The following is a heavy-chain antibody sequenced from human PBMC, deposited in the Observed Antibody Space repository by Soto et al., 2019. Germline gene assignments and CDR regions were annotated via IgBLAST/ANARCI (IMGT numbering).Heavy chain of an antibody. CDR2: IRPDGSET. CDR3: AGWGGHDYNY. J-gene: IGHJ4*02. Sequence: EVQLVQSGGGLVQPGGSLRLSCVGSGFTFTDFYMNWVRQAPGKGLEWVASIRPDGSETNYVESVKGRFTTSRDNAKNSLFLQMNSLRADDTAVYYCAGWGGHDYNYWGQGILVTVSS. D-gene: IGHD4-4*01. CDR1: GFTFTDFY. V-gene: IGHV3-7*03.